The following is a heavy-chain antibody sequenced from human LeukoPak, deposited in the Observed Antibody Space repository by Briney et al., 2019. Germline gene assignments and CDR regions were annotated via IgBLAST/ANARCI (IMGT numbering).Heavy chain of an antibody. J-gene: IGHJ3*02. CDR3: ARLAHPFAWGRRGAFDI. Sequence: PGGSLRLSCAASGFTFDDYGMSWVRQAPGKGLEWVSGINWNGGSTGYADSVKGRFTISRDNAKNSLYLQMNSLRAEDTAVYYCARLAHPFAWGRRGAFDIWGQGTMVTVSS. D-gene: IGHD3-16*01. CDR2: INWNGGST. V-gene: IGHV3-20*04. CDR1: GFTFDDYG.